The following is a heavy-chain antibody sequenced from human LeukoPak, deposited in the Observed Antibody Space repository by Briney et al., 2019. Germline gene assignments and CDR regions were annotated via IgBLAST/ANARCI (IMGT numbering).Heavy chain of an antibody. CDR1: GFTFSTYG. V-gene: IGHV3-30*02. D-gene: IGHD1-26*01. CDR3: AKDERSYYYFDY. Sequence: GGSLRLSCAASGFTFSTYGMHWVRQAPGKGLEWVAFIRYDAINKYYADSVKGRFTISRDNSKNTLYLQMNSLRAEDTAVYYCAKDERSYYYFDYWGQGTLVTVSS. J-gene: IGHJ4*02. CDR2: IRYDAINK.